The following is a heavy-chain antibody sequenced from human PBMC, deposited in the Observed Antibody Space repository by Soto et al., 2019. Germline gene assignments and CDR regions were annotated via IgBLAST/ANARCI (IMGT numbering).Heavy chain of an antibody. CDR3: ARVKESCSSTSCYKFFDF. D-gene: IGHD2-2*02. CDR2: IIPMYGMP. J-gene: IGHJ4*02. CDR1: GGTFSSYA. Sequence: QVQLVQSRAEVKKPGSSVKVSCKASGGTFSSYAVSWVRQAPGQGLEWVGEIIPMYGMPNLAHRFQGRVTVTADESTSTVYMEVSSLRSEDPAIYYCARVKESCSSTSCYKFFDFWGQGSLVTVSS. V-gene: IGHV1-69*01.